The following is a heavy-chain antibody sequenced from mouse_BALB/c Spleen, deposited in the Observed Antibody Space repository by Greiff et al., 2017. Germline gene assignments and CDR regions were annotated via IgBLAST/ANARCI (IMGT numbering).Heavy chain of an antibody. V-gene: IGHV1-4*02. CDR1: GYTFTSYT. J-gene: IGHJ4*01. CDR3: ARWLPSMDY. Sequence: LVESAAELARPGASVKMSCKASGYTFTSYTMHWVKQRPGQGLEWIGYINPSSGYTEYNQKFKDKTTLTADKSSSTAYMQLSSLTSEDSAVYYCARWLPSMDYWGQGTSVTVSS. D-gene: IGHD2-2*01. CDR2: INPSSGYT.